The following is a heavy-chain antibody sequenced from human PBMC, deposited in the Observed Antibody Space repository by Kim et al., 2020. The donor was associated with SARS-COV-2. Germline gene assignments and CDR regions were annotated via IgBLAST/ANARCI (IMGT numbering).Heavy chain of an antibody. Sequence: TRYYADSVKGRFTISRDNAKNSLYLQMNSLRDEDTAVYYCARLTSGSFDYWGQGTLVTVSS. CDR2: TR. V-gene: IGHV3-48*02. CDR3: ARLTSGSFDY. J-gene: IGHJ4*02. D-gene: IGHD2-15*01.